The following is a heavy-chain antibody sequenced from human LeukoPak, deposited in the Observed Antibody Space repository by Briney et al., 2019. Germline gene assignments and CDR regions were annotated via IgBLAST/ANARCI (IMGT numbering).Heavy chain of an antibody. CDR3: ARDRLLDGYDY. CDR1: GFTFSSYW. CDR2: ITGIGGRA. D-gene: IGHD5-24*01. J-gene: IGHJ4*02. Sequence: PGGSLRLSCAASGFTFSSYWMHWVRQAPGKGLVWVSAITGIGGRAYYADSVKGRFTISRDNSKNSLYLQMNSLRAEDTAVYYCARDRLLDGYDYWGQGTLVTVSS. V-gene: IGHV3-23*01.